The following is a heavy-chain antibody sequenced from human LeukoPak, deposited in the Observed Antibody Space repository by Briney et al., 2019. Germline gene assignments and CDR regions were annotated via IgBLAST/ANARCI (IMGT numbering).Heavy chain of an antibody. CDR3: ARGLRTMIVVYNIYYYMDV. J-gene: IGHJ6*03. CDR2: INHSGST. Sequence: PSETLSLTCTVSGGSISSSGYYWSWIRQPPGKGLEWIGEINHSGSTNYNPSLKSRVSISVDTSKNQVSLKLSSVTAADTAVYYCARGLRTMIVVYNIYYYMDVWGKGTTVTVSS. CDR1: GGSISSSGYY. D-gene: IGHD3-22*01. V-gene: IGHV4-39*07.